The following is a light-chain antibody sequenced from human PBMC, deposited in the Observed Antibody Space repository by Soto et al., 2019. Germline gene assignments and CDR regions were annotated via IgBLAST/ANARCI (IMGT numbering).Light chain of an antibody. J-gene: IGKJ1*01. CDR2: AAS. CDR3: LQDYNYPLT. CDR1: QGIRDE. Sequence: AIQMTQSPSSLSASVGDRVTISCRASQGIRDELGWYQQKPGKAPMLLIYAASSLQSGVPSRFPGSGSGTDFTLTISSLQSEDFATYYCLQDYNYPLTFGQGTKVEIK. V-gene: IGKV1-6*01.